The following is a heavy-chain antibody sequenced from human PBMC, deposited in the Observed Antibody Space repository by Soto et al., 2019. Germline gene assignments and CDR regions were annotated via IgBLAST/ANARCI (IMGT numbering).Heavy chain of an antibody. Sequence: GGSLRLSCAASGFTFSSYGMHWVRQAPGKGLEWVAVIWYDGSNKYYADSVKGRFTISRDNSKNTLYLQMNSLRAEDTAVYYCARDVQERYAAGDAFDIWGQGTMVTVSS. D-gene: IGHD1-1*01. J-gene: IGHJ3*02. V-gene: IGHV3-33*01. CDR1: GFTFSSYG. CDR2: IWYDGSNK. CDR3: ARDVQERYAAGDAFDI.